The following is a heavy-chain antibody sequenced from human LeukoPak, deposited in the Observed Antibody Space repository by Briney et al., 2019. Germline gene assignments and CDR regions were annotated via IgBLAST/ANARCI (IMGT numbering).Heavy chain of an antibody. CDR2: IFYNGTT. J-gene: IGHJ4*02. D-gene: IGHD5-18*01. V-gene: IGHV4-31*03. CDR1: GGSIICYGYY. Sequence: PSETLSLTCSVSGGSIICYGYYWTWIRQYPGKGLEWIGNIFYNGTTYYNPSFKGRVTVSGDTSKNQFSLNLNSLTAADTAVYYCARDRMDTALAFFFDYWGQGTLVTVSS. CDR3: ARDRMDTALAFFFDY.